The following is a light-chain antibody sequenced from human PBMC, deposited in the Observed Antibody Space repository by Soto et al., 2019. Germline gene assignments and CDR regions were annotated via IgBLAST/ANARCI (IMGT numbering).Light chain of an antibody. CDR2: EVS. V-gene: IGLV2-14*01. Sequence: QSVLTQPASVSGSPGQSITISCTGTSSDVGGYNYVSWYQQHPGKAAKLMIYEVSNRPSGVSNRFSGSKSGNTASLTISGLQADDEAVYYCSSYTSSSTPYVFGTGTKLTVL. CDR1: SSDVGGYNY. J-gene: IGLJ1*01. CDR3: SSYTSSSTPYV.